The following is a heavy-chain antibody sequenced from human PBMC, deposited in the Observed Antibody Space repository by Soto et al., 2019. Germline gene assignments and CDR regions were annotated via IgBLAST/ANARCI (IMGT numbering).Heavy chain of an antibody. CDR2: VNPIVSMS. CDR1: GDTFNVYS. CDR3: ASSYGSGYRAFDY. D-gene: IGHD3-10*01. Sequence: QVQLVQSGAEVKRPGSSVKDSCKASGDTFNVYSINWVRQAPGLGLEWMGRVNPIVSMSNYAQKFQGRVTMSADKSTSTAYMELSSLRSEDTAIYYCASSYGSGYRAFDYWGQGALVTVSS. V-gene: IGHV1-69*02. J-gene: IGHJ4*02.